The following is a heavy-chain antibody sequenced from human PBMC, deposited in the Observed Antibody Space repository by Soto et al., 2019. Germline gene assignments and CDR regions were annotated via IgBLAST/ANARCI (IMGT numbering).Heavy chain of an antibody. Sequence: QVQLVESGGGVVQPGRSLRLSCAASGFTFSSYGMHWVRQAPGKGLEWVAVISYDGSNKYYADSVKGRFTISRDNSKNTLYLQMNSLRADDTAVYYCAKRDGSGWYYFDYWGYGTLVTVSS. CDR3: AKRDGSGWYYFDY. CDR2: ISYDGSNK. D-gene: IGHD6-19*01. CDR1: GFTFSSYG. J-gene: IGHJ4*01. V-gene: IGHV3-30*18.